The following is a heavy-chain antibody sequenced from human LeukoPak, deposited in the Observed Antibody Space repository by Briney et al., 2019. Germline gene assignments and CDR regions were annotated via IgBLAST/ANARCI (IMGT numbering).Heavy chain of an antibody. J-gene: IGHJ5*02. CDR3: TGGGYWFDP. CDR1: GFTFRNAW. Sequence: PGGSLRLSCAASGFTFRNAWMSWVRDAPGKGLEWVGRIKSKTDGGTTDYAAPMKGRFTISRHDSKSTLYLQMNSLKTEDTAVYYCTGGGYWFDPWGQGTLVTVST. V-gene: IGHV3-15*01. CDR2: IKSKTDGGTT. D-gene: IGHD3-16*01.